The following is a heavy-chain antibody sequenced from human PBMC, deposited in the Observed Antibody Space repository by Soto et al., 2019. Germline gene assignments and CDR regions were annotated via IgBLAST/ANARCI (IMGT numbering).Heavy chain of an antibody. CDR1: GYTFTTFD. Sequence: ASVKVSCKASGYTFTTFDIHWVRQAPGQGLGWLGWMNPYTGNTGYAEKFRGRVTATRITSISTAYMELSSLRSDDTAVYYCACRKNRSGPNYFDSCGQGTLVPVSS. CDR2: MNPYTGNT. J-gene: IGHJ4*02. CDR3: ACRKNRSGPNYFDS. D-gene: IGHD2-15*01. V-gene: IGHV1-8*01.